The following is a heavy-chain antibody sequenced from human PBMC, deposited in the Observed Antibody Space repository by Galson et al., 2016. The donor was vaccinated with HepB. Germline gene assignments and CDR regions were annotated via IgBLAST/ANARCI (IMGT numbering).Heavy chain of an antibody. CDR2: LYYSGTT. D-gene: IGHD6-13*01. Sequence: SETLSLTCSVTGASISGSSYYWVWIRQPPGQGLEWIGSLYYSGTTYYSSSLKRRVTISVNTSKNHFSLRLNSVTAADTAVYYCARESYSSSKNWFDPGGQGTQVTVSS. CDR3: ARESYSSSKNWFDP. CDR1: GASISGSSYY. V-gene: IGHV4-39*07. J-gene: IGHJ5*02.